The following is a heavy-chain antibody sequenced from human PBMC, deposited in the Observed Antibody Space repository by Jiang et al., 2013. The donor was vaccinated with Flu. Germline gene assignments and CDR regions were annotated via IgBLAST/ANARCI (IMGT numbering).Heavy chain of an antibody. CDR1: GYTFTSYY. CDR2: INPSGGST. J-gene: IGHJ1*01. CDR3: ARTAYSSGYLAEYFQH. D-gene: IGHD3-22*01. Sequence: CKASGYTFTSYYMHWVRQAPGQGLEWMGIINPSGGSTSYAQKFQGRVTMTRDTSTSTVYMELSSLRSEDTAVYYCARTAYSSGYLAEYFQHWGQGTLVTVSS. V-gene: IGHV1-46*03.